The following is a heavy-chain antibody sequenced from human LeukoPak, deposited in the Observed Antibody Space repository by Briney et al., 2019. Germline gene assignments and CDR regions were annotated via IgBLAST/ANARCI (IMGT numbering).Heavy chain of an antibody. CDR1: GFTFSSYS. V-gene: IGHV3-48*01. CDR2: ISSISGTI. CDR3: ARDHNYAFDY. Sequence: GRSLRLSCAASGFTFSSYSMNWVRQAPGKGLEWVSYISSISGTINYADSVKGRFTISGDNARNSLFLQMNSLRAEDTAVYYCARDHNYAFDYWGQGTLVTVSS. D-gene: IGHD5-18*01. J-gene: IGHJ4*02.